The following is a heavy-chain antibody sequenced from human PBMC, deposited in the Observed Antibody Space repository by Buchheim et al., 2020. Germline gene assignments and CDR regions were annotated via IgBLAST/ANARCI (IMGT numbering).Heavy chain of an antibody. CDR1: GFTFSSYA. J-gene: IGHJ4*02. V-gene: IGHV3-23*01. D-gene: IGHD2-2*01. CDR3: AKRWGIVVVPPYYFDY. CDR2: ISGSGGNT. Sequence: EVQLLESGGGLVQPGESLRLSCVASGFTFSSYAMSWVRQAPGKGLEWVSGISGSGGNTYYADSVKGRFTISRDNSKNTLYFQMNSLRAEDTAVYYCAKRWGIVVVPPYYFDYWGQGTL.